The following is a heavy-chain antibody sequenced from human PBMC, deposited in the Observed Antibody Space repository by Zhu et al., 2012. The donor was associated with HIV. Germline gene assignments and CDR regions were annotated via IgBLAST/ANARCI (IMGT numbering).Heavy chain of an antibody. CDR3: ARRMPYCSGGSCYKVRVYNWFDP. CDR2: INHSGST. V-gene: IGHV4-34*01. J-gene: IGHJ5*02. CDR1: GGSFSGYY. Sequence: QVQLQQWGAGLLKPSETLSLTCAVYGGSFSGYYWSWIRQPPGKGLEWIGEINHSGSTNYNPSLKSRVTISVDTSKNQFSLKLSSVTAADTAVYYCARRMPYCSGGSCYKVRVYNWFDPWGPGNPGHRLL. D-gene: IGHD2-15*01.